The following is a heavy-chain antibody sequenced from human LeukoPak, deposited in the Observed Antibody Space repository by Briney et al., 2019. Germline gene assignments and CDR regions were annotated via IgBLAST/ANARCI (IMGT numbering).Heavy chain of an antibody. J-gene: IGHJ4*02. CDR3: ARRGCSSGRTYCYYFDY. D-gene: IGHD6-19*01. Sequence: SETLSLTCTVSGGSIRSSSYYWGWIRQPPGKGLEWIGSIYYSGSTYYNPSLKSRVTISVDTSKNQFSLKLSSVTAADTAVYYCARRGCSSGRTYCYYFDYWGQGTLVTVSS. V-gene: IGHV4-39*01. CDR2: IYYSGST. CDR1: GGSIRSSSYY.